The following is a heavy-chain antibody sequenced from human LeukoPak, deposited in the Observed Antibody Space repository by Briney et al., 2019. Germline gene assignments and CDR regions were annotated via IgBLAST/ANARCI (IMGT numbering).Heavy chain of an antibody. J-gene: IGHJ4*02. CDR2: ISYDAGTK. V-gene: IGHV3-30-3*01. D-gene: IGHD2-21*01. Sequence: GGSLRLSCAASGFSFSDCTMHWVRQAPGKGLEWVAVISYDAGTKYYADSAKGRFTISRDNSKNTLYLQMNSLRPENTAMYYCARDPLRGIPDYFDYWGQGTLVTVSS. CDR1: GFSFSDCT. CDR3: ARDPLRGIPDYFDY.